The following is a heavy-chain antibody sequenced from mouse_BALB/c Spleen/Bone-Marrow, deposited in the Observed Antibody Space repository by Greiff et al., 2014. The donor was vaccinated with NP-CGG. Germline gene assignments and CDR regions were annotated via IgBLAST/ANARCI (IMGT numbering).Heavy chain of an antibody. CDR3: ARLDSSGPNYFDC. Sequence: EVQRVESGGGLVKPGGSLKLARAASGFSFNTYAMSWVRQSPEKRLEWVATINSGGSYTYYPDTVTGRFTISRDNAKNTLYLEMSSLRSEDAAMYYCARLDSSGPNYFDCWGQGTTLTVSS. CDR1: GFSFNTYA. V-gene: IGHV5-9-4*01. CDR2: INSGGSYT. D-gene: IGHD3-2*01. J-gene: IGHJ2*01.